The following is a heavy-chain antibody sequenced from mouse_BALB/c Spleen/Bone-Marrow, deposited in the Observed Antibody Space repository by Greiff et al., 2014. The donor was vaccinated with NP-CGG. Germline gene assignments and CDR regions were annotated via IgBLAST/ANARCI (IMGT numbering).Heavy chain of an antibody. CDR1: GFSLTSYG. D-gene: IGHD4-1*01. V-gene: IGHV2-9*02. J-gene: IGHJ3*01. CDR2: IWAGGNT. CDR3: ARELGAWFAY. Sequence: VQLQQSGPGLVAPSQSLSITCTVSGFSLTSYGVHWVRQPPGKGLEWLGIIWAGGNTNYNSALMSRLSISKDNSKSQVFLKMNCLQTDDTAMYYCARELGAWFAYWGQGTLVTVSA.